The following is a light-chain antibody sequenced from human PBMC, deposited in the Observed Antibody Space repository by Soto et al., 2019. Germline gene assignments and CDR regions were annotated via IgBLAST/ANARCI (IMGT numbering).Light chain of an antibody. CDR3: QQYSRSPPT. CDR1: QSVSSNH. Sequence: EIVLTQSPGTLSLSPGERATLSCRASQSVSSNHLAWYQKKPGQAPRLLIYGGSSRATGIPDRFSGSGSGTDFNLTITRLETEDFAIYYCQQYSRSPPTFGRGTRLEIK. CDR2: GGS. V-gene: IGKV3-20*01. J-gene: IGKJ5*01.